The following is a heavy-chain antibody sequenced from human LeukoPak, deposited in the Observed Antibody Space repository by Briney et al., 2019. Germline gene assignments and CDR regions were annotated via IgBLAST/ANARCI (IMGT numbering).Heavy chain of an antibody. Sequence: PGGSLRLSWAVAGFTVTSNFMSWVRQAPGKVLEWVSAISGSGGSTYYADSVKGRFTISRDNSKNTLYLQMNSLRAEVTAVYYCAKDQGYAFDIWGQGTMVTVSS. CDR2: ISGSGGST. CDR3: AKDQGYAFDI. CDR1: GFTVTSNF. J-gene: IGHJ3*02. V-gene: IGHV3-23*01.